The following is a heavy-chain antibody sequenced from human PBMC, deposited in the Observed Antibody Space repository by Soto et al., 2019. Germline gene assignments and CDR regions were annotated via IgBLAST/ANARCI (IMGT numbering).Heavy chain of an antibody. CDR2: INPIVSMS. J-gene: IGHJ4*02. D-gene: IGHD3-10*01. CDR1: GDTFSFYT. V-gene: IGHV1-69*02. Sequence: QVQLVQSGTEVKKPGSSVKVSCKASGDTFSFYTINWVRQAPGLGLEWVGRINPIVSMSNYAQKFQVRVSLTADKSTSTAYMELRSLRSDDTAMYFFAASSGSGYRAFDYWGQGALVIVSS. CDR3: AASSGSGYRAFDY.